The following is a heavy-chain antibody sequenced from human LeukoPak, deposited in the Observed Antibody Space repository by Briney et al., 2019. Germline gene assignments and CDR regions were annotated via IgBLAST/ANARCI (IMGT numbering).Heavy chain of an antibody. CDR2: FDPEDGET. Sequence: ASVKVSCKVSGYTLTELSMHWVRQAPGKGGEGMGGFDPEDGETIYAQKFQGRVTMTEDTSTDTAYMELSSLRSEDTAVYYCATETISGSSSRRIRWFDPWGQGTLVTVSS. J-gene: IGHJ5*02. D-gene: IGHD1-26*01. V-gene: IGHV1-24*01. CDR3: ATETISGSSSRRIRWFDP. CDR1: GYTLTELS.